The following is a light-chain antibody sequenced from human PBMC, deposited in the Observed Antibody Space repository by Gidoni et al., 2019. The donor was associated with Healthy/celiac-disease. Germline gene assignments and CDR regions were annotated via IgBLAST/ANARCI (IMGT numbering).Light chain of an antibody. CDR1: SSNIGSNT. CDR2: SSN. V-gene: IGLV1-44*01. CDR3: AAWDDSLNGVV. Sequence: QSVLTQPPSASGPPGPRVTISCSGSSSNIGSNTVNWYQQLPGTAPKLLIYSSNQRPSGVPDRFSGSKSGTSASLAISGLQSEDEADYYCAAWDDSLNGVVFGGGTKLTVL. J-gene: IGLJ2*01.